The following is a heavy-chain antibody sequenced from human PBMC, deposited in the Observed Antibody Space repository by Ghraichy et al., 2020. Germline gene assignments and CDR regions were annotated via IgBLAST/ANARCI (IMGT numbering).Heavy chain of an antibody. Sequence: ETLSLTCTVSGGSISSYYWSWIRQPPGKGLEWIGYIYYSGSTNYNPSLKSRVTISVDTSKNQFSLKLSSVTAADTAVYYCARDQVFADALGIWGQGTMVTVTS. CDR3: ARDQVFADALGI. CDR1: GGSISSYY. J-gene: IGHJ3*02. V-gene: IGHV4-59*01. D-gene: IGHD2-8*01. CDR2: IYYSGST.